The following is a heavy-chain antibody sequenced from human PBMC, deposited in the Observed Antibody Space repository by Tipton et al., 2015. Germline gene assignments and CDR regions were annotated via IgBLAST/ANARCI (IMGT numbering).Heavy chain of an antibody. Sequence: SLRLSCAASGFTFSSYAMSWVRQAPGKGLEWVSAISGSGGSTYYADSVKGRFTISRDNSKNTLYLQMNSLRAEDTAVYYCAKDGGYCSGGSCYAYWGQGTLVTVSS. CDR3: AKDGGYCSGGSCYAY. D-gene: IGHD2-15*01. CDR2: ISGSGGST. J-gene: IGHJ4*02. CDR1: GFTFSSYA. V-gene: IGHV3-23*01.